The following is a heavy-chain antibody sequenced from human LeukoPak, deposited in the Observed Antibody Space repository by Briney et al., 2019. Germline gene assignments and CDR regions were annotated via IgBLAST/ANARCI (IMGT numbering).Heavy chain of an antibody. J-gene: IGHJ4*02. V-gene: IGHV4-4*07. CDR3: ARDSPVVPAHDY. D-gene: IGHD2-2*01. CDR2: IYTSGRT. Sequence: SETLSLTCTVSGGSISSYYWSWIRQPAGKGLEWIGRIYTSGRTNYNPSLKSRVTMSVDTSKNQFSLKLSSVTAADTAVYYCARDSPVVPAHDYWGQGTLVTVSS. CDR1: GGSISSYY.